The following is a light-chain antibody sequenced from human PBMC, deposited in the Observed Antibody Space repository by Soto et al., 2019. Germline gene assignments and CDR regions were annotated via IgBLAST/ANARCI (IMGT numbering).Light chain of an antibody. CDR1: QTISSW. CDR3: QLYNSYSEA. V-gene: IGKV1-5*03. J-gene: IGKJ1*01. CDR2: KAS. Sequence: DIQMTQSPSTLSGSVGDRVTITCLASQTISSWLAWYQQKPGKAPKLLIYKASTLKSGVPSRFSGSGSGTEFALTISRLQPDDFATYYCQLYNSYSEAFGQGTKVEL.